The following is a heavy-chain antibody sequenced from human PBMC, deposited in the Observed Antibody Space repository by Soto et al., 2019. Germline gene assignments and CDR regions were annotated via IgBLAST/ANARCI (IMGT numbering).Heavy chain of an antibody. D-gene: IGHD3-3*02. CDR2: ITSSGSYV. CDR1: GFTFSRNT. J-gene: IGHJ6*02. Sequence: GGSLRLSCVTSGFTFSRNTMNWVRQAPGKGLEWVASITSSGSYVYYADSVKGRFSASRDNAKNSLSLQMDSLRPDDTAIYFCVKDEGIEAMDVWGQGTTVTVS. CDR3: VKDEGIEAMDV. V-gene: IGHV3-21*01.